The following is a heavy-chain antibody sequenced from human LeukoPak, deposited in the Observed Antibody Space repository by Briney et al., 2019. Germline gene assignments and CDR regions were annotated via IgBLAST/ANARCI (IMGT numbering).Heavy chain of an antibody. CDR2: IYSGEII. J-gene: IGHJ4*02. D-gene: IGHD1-1*01. CDR1: GFTVTSSY. Sequence: GGSLRLSCAASGFTVTSSYMNWVRQAPGKGLEWVSVIYSGEIIYYSDSVKGRFTISRDNSKNTLYLQMESLRPEDTAVYYCAREMGAATTYFDYWGQGTLVIVSS. V-gene: IGHV3-53*01. CDR3: AREMGAATTYFDY.